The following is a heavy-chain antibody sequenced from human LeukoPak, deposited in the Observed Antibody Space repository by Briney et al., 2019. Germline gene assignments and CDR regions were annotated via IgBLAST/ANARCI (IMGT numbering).Heavy chain of an antibody. CDR3: EKDNRFYISGWYGTYFDS. CDR2: IRYDGKNE. CDR1: GFTFSSYG. Sequence: TGGSLRLSCAASGFTFSSYGMHWVRQAPGKGLEGVAFIRYDGKNEYYADSVKDRFTISRDNSKNTLYLQMNSLRAEDTALYYCEKDNRFYISGWYGTYFDSWGQGSLVTVSS. J-gene: IGHJ4*02. D-gene: IGHD6-19*01. V-gene: IGHV3-30*02.